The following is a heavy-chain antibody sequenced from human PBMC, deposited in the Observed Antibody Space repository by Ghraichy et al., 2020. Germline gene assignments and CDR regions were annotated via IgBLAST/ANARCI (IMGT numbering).Heavy chain of an antibody. V-gene: IGHV3-48*01. Sequence: GESLNISCTASGFTFSGYSIDWVRQAPGKGLEWVSYINSDSRTIYYADSVKGRFTLSRDNAKNSLFLQMNSLRAEDTAVYYCARFPGGYCSGGNCYYYYYMDVWGKGTTVTVSS. CDR3: ARFPGGYCSGGNCYYYYYMDV. J-gene: IGHJ6*03. D-gene: IGHD2-15*01. CDR1: GFTFSGYS. CDR2: INSDSRTI.